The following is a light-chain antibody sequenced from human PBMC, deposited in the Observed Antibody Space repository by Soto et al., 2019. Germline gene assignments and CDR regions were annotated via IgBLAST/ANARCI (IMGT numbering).Light chain of an antibody. CDR2: QTS. CDR1: QSVSSN. CDR3: QQYHWAPDT. Sequence: EIVMTQSPVTLSVSPGERATLSCRASQSVSSNVAWYQQKPGQAPRLLIYQTSARATGIPGRFSGSGSGTDFTLTISNLQSEDSAVYYCQQYHWAPDTFGQGTRLEIK. J-gene: IGKJ5*01. V-gene: IGKV3-15*01.